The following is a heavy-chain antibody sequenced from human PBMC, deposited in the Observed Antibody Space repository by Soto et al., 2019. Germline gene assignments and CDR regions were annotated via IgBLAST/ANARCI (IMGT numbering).Heavy chain of an antibody. CDR1: GYTFTSYD. J-gene: IGHJ5*02. D-gene: IGHD3-3*01. Sequence: ASVKVSCKASGYTFTSYDINWVRQATGQGLEWMGWMNPNSGNTGYAQKFQGRVTMTRNTSISTAYMELSSLRSEDTAVYYCARSSITIFGVVIANWFDPWGQGTLVTVSS. V-gene: IGHV1-8*01. CDR2: MNPNSGNT. CDR3: ARSSITIFGVVIANWFDP.